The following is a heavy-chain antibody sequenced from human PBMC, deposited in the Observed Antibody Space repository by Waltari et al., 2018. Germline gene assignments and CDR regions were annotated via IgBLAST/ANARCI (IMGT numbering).Heavy chain of an antibody. V-gene: IGHV3-53*01. CDR2: IYSGCST. CDR3: ARERLRSYSFDY. Sequence: EVQLVESGGGLIQPGGSLRLSCAASGFTVSRNYMRWVRQAPGRGLEWGEVIYSGCSTYYADSGKGRFTISRDNSKNTLYLQMNSLRAEDTAVYYCARERLRSYSFDYWGQGTLVTVSS. CDR1: GFTVSRNY. J-gene: IGHJ4*02. D-gene: IGHD1-26*01.